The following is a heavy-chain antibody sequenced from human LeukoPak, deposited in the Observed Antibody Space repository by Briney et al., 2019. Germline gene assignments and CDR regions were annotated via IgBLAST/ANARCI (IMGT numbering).Heavy chain of an antibody. J-gene: IGHJ6*03. CDR3: ATGLQKVRGVSFRYYYYYMDV. CDR2: FDPEDGET. V-gene: IGHV1-24*01. CDR1: GYTLTELS. D-gene: IGHD3-10*01. Sequence: GASVKVSCKVSGYTLTELSMHWVRQAPGKGLEWMGGFDPEDGETIYAQKFQGRVTMTEDTSTDTAYMELSSLRSEDTAVYYCATGLQKVRGVSFRYYYYYMDVWGKGTTVTVSS.